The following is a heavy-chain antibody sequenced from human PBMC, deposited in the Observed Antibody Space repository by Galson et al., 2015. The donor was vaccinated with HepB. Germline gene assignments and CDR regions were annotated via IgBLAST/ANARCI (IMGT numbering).Heavy chain of an antibody. CDR1: GYTFTNYA. CDR2: ISADNGNT. D-gene: IGHD3-10*01. V-gene: IGHV1-3*01. CDR3: ARPYGSGTYYNVPFDY. J-gene: IGHJ4*02. Sequence: SVKVSCKASGYTFTNYAMHWVRQAPGQRLEWMRWISADNGNTKYSQHFQGRVTITRDTSANTAYMGLSSLRSEDTAVYYCARPYGSGTYYNVPFDYWGQGTLVTVSS.